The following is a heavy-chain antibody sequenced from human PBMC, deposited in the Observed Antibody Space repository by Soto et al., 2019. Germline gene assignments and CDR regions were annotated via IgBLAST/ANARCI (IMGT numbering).Heavy chain of an antibody. D-gene: IGHD2-15*01. V-gene: IGHV3-7*03. Sequence: EVQLVESGGGLVQPGGSLRLSCAASGFTFSSHWMSWFRQAPGPGLEWVANINQNGGETYYVDSVKGRVTISRDNAKNSLYLQMTSLRAEDTAVYCWARDHEEPGLLFDYWGQGTLVTVSS. CDR3: ARDHEEPGLLFDY. CDR2: INQNGGET. J-gene: IGHJ4*02. CDR1: GFTFSSHW.